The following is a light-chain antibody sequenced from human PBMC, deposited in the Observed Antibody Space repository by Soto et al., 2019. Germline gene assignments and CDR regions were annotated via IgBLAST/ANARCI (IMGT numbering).Light chain of an antibody. CDR2: AAS. V-gene: IGKV1D-12*01. CDR3: QQANSFPRLT. J-gene: IGKJ4*01. Sequence: DIQMTQSPSSVSASVGDRVTITCRASQGISSWLAWYQQKPGKAPKLLIYAASSLQSGVPSRFSGSGSGTDXXXTXXXLXXXDXXXXYXQQANSFPRLTFGGGTKVEIK. CDR1: QGISSW.